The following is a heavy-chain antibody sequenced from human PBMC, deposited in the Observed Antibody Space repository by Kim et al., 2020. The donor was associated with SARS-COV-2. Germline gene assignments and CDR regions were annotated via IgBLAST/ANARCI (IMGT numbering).Heavy chain of an antibody. D-gene: IGHD6-19*01. Sequence: SGPTLVKPTQTLTLTCTFSGFSLTTRGVGVGWIRQPPGKALEWLALIYWDDDRRYSPSLKNRLTITKDTSKKQVDLKMTDMGPVDIGTYYCAHIQADYRDGWYVYFFDDWGQGILVTVSS. J-gene: IGHJ4*02. CDR1: GFSLTTRGVG. CDR3: AHIQADYRDGWYVYFFDD. CDR2: IYWDDDR. V-gene: IGHV2-5*02.